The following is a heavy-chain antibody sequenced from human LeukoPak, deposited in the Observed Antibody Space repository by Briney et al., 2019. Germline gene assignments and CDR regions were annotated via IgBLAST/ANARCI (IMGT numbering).Heavy chain of an antibody. V-gene: IGHV3-23*01. D-gene: IGHD4-17*01. CDR3: ARGAFGDYDY. CDR1: EFTFSSYD. Sequence: GGSLRLSCAASEFTFSSYDMSWVRKAPGKGLDWVSAITASGCGTYYTDSVKGRFTISRDNSKNTLYLQMNSLRAEDTAVYYCARGAFGDYDYWGQGTLVTVSS. J-gene: IGHJ4*02. CDR2: ITASGCGT.